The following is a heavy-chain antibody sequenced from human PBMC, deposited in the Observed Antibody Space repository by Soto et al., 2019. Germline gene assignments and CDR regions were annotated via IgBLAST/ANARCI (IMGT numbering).Heavy chain of an antibody. CDR1: GLTVSGKKY. CDR3: ATWHEREHAYDV. V-gene: IGHV3-53*01. CDR2: LYDVDGS. Sequence: DVQLVESGGGLIQPGESLRLSCAAFGLTVSGKKYVAWVRQAPGKGLEWVSALYDVDGSFYADSLKGRFTTSSDSSKPTVYLQMNGRRPDDTAVYYCATWHEREHAYDVWGQGTTVTVSS. D-gene: IGHD1-1*01. J-gene: IGHJ3*01.